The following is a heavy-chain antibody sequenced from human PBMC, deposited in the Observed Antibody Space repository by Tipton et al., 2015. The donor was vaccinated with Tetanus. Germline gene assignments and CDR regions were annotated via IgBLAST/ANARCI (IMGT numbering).Heavy chain of an antibody. CDR3: AKDKTPRAYSSGWSLDY. V-gene: IGHV3-30*18. Sequence: CAASGFTFSSYGMHWVRQAPGKGLEWVAVISYDGSNKYYADSVKGRFTISRDNSKNTLYLQMNSLRAEDTAVYYCAKDKTPRAYSSGWSLDYWGQGTLVTVSS. J-gene: IGHJ4*02. D-gene: IGHD6-19*01. CDR1: GFTFSSYG. CDR2: ISYDGSNK.